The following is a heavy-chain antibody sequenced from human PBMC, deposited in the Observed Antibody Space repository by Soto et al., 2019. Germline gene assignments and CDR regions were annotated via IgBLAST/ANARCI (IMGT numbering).Heavy chain of an antibody. V-gene: IGHV3-48*02. CDR2: ISSTSTTM. CDR3: VTDWSAIAYGLEG. J-gene: IGHJ6*01. CDR1: GFSFSPYD. D-gene: IGHD3-3*01. Sequence: GGSLRLSCEASGFSFSPYDMNWVRKAPGRGLEWISYISSTSTTMYYSDSVKGRCAISRDDARNSLSLEMNYLRDDDTAVYYWVTDWSAIAYGLEGWWQGPTVTV.